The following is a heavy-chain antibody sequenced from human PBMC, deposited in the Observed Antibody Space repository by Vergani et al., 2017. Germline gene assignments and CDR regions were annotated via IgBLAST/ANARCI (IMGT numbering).Heavy chain of an antibody. CDR3: AKWLNGGGTVVTRVAFDI. V-gene: IGHV3-9*01. D-gene: IGHD4-23*01. CDR1: GFTFDDYA. Sequence: EVQLVESGGGLVQPGRSLRLSCAASGFTFDDYAMHWVRQAPGKGLEWVSGISWNSGSIGYAESVKGRFTISRDKAKNSLYLQMNSLRAEDTALYYCAKWLNGGGTVVTRVAFDIWGQGTMVTVSS. J-gene: IGHJ3*02. CDR2: ISWNSGSI.